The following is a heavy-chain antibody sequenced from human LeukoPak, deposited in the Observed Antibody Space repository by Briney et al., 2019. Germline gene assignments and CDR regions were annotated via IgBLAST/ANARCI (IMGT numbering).Heavy chain of an antibody. CDR2: INPNSGGT. CDR1: GYTFTGYY. CDR3: ARVKSYWFGEQHYYYGMDV. Sequence: GASVKVSCKASGYTFTGYYMHWVRQAPGQGLEWMGWINPNSGGTNYAQKFQGWVTTTRDTSISTAYMELSRLRSDDTAVYYCARVKSYWFGEQHYYYGMDVWGQGTTVTVSS. V-gene: IGHV1-2*04. J-gene: IGHJ6*02. D-gene: IGHD3-10*01.